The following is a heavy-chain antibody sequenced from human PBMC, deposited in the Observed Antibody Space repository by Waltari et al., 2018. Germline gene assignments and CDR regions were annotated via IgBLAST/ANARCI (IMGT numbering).Heavy chain of an antibody. D-gene: IGHD1-26*01. CDR3: ARERWEGRPTDAFDI. CDR2: INHRGST. CDR1: GGSFSGYY. J-gene: IGHJ3*02. Sequence: QVQLQQWGAGLLKPSETLSLTCAVYGGSFSGYYWSWIRQPPGRGLEGIGEINHRGSTNYTPSLKSRVTISVDTSKNQFSLKLSSVTAADTAVYYCARERWEGRPTDAFDIWGQGTMVTVAS. V-gene: IGHV4-34*01.